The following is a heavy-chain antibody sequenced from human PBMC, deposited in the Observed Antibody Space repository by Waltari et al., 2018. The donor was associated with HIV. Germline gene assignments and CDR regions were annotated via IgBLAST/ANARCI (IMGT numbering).Heavy chain of an antibody. CDR2: IIPIFGTA. CDR1: GGTFSSYA. J-gene: IGHJ3*02. V-gene: IGHV1-69*01. CDR3: ARAGDYYYDSSGYSYAFDI. Sequence: KVSCKASGGTFSSYAISWVRQAPGQGLEWMGGIIPIFGTANYAQKFQGRVTITADESTSTAYMELSSLRSEDTAVYYCARAGDYYYDSSGYSYAFDIWGQGTMVTVSS. D-gene: IGHD3-22*01.